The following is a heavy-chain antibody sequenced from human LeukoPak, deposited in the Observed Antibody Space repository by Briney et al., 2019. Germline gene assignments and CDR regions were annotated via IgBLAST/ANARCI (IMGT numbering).Heavy chain of an antibody. CDR1: GGSLSSYY. J-gene: IGHJ4*02. CDR3: ARSGTLTGYLY. V-gene: IGHV4-59*01. D-gene: IGHD3-9*01. CDR2: IYYSGST. Sequence: SETLSLTCTVSGGSLSSYYWTWIRQPPGKGLEWIGYIYYSGSTNYNPSLKSRVTMSVDTSKNQFSLKLNSVTAADTAVYYCARSGTLTGYLYWGQGALVAVSS.